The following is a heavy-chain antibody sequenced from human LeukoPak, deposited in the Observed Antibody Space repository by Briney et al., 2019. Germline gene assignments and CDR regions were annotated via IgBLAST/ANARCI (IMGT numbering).Heavy chain of an antibody. D-gene: IGHD1-26*01. CDR3: AKVRSGSSGYYFDY. V-gene: IGHV3-23*01. CDR1: GFTFSSYA. J-gene: IGHJ4*02. Sequence: GGSLRLSCAASGFTFSSYAMHWVRQAPGKGLEWVSAISGSGGSTYYADSVKGRFTISRDNSKNTLYLQMNSLRAEDTAVYYCAKVRSGSSGYYFDYWGQGTLVTVSS. CDR2: ISGSGGST.